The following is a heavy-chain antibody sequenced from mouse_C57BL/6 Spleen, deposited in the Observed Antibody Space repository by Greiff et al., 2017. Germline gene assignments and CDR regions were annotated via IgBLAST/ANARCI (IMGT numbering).Heavy chain of an antibody. CDR2: IYPGDGDT. V-gene: IGHV1-80*01. Sequence: QVQLQQSGAELVKPGASVKISCKASGYAFSSYWMNWVKQRPGKGLEWMGQIYPGDGDTNYNGKFKGKATLTADKSSSTAYMQLSSLTSEDSAVYFCARRGDYDAWFAYWGQGTLVTVSA. J-gene: IGHJ3*01. D-gene: IGHD2-4*01. CDR3: ARRGDYDAWFAY. CDR1: GYAFSSYW.